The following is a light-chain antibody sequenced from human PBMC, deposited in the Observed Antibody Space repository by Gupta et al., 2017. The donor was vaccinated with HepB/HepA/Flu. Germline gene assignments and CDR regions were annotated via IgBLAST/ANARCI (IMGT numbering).Light chain of an antibody. CDR3: CSYAGSQTYV. J-gene: IGLJ1*01. V-gene: IGLV2-23*02. Sequence: QYALTQTASVSGSPGHSLAISCNGISSDIGTYDLVSWYQQHPGKAPKVVIYEVNKRPSGVSNRFSGSKSGNTASLTISWLQAEDESDYYCCSYAGSQTYVFGTGTKVPVL. CDR1: SSDIGTYDL. CDR2: EVN.